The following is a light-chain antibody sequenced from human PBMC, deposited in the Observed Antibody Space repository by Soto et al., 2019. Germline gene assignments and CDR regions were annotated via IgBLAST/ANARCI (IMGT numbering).Light chain of an antibody. J-gene: IGKJ2*01. CDR2: GAS. CDR1: QSGSNSY. CDR3: QQYGSSPYT. V-gene: IGKV3-20*01. Sequence: EIVLTQSPGTLSLSPGERATLSCRASQSGSNSYLAWYQQKPGQAPRLLIYGASSRATGIPLRFSGSGSGKDFTLTISRLEPEDLAVYYCQQYGSSPYTFGQGNKLEIK.